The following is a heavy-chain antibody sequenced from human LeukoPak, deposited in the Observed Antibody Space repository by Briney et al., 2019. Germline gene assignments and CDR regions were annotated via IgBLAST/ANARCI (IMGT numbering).Heavy chain of an antibody. Sequence: GGSLRLSCAASGFTFSSFAMTWVRQAPGKGLEWASGVSGDGGTTYFADSVKGRFTISRDDSKNALYLQMNSLRAEDTAVYYCARGVGGRDGSGYHAPWYFDYWGQGTLVTVSS. CDR1: GFTFSSFA. CDR3: ARGVGGRDGSGYHAPWYFDY. D-gene: IGHD3-22*01. CDR2: VSGDGGTT. J-gene: IGHJ4*02. V-gene: IGHV3-23*01.